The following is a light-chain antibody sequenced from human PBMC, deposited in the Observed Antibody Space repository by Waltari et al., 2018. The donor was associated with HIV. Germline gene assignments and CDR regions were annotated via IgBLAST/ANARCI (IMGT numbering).Light chain of an antibody. CDR3: QQYGSSPGT. CDR1: QSVNNK. V-gene: IGKV3-20*01. CDR2: GAS. J-gene: IGKJ1*01. Sequence: EIVLTQSPGTLSLSPGERATLSCRASQSVNNKLAWHQQKPGQAPRLLIYGASSRATGIPDRFSGSGSGTDFSLTISRLEPEDFAVYYCQQYGSSPGTFGQGTKVEI.